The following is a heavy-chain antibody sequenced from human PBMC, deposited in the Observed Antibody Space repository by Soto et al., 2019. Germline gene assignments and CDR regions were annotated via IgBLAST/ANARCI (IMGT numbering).Heavy chain of an antibody. CDR3: ARGDGYCSGGSCSMGWFDP. CDR1: GFTFSSYG. CDR2: IWYDGSNK. J-gene: IGHJ5*02. V-gene: IGHV3-33*01. Sequence: QPGGSLRLSCAASGFTFSSYGMHWVRQAPGKGLEWVAVIWYDGSNKYYADSVKGRFTISRDNSKNTLYLQMNSLRAEDTAVYYCARGDGYCSGGSCSMGWFDPWGQGTLVTVSS. D-gene: IGHD2-15*01.